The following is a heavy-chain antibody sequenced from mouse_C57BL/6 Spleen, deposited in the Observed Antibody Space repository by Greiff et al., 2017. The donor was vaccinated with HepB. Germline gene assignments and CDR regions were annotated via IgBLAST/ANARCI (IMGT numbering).Heavy chain of an antibody. J-gene: IGHJ4*01. Sequence: EVKLQESGGDLVKPGGSLKLSCAASGFTFSSYGMSWVRQTPDKRLEWVATISSGGSYTYYPDSVKGRFTISRDNAKNTLYLQMSSLKSEDTAMYYCARHEGYYDAMDYWGQGTSVTVSS. CDR3: ARHEGYYDAMDY. CDR2: ISSGGSYT. D-gene: IGHD2-3*01. CDR1: GFTFSSYG. V-gene: IGHV5-6*01.